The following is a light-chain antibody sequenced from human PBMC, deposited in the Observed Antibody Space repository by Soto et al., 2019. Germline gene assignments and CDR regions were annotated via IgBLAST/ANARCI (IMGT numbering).Light chain of an antibody. CDR3: QHRSNWQT. CDR2: DTS. J-gene: IGKJ1*01. CDR1: QSVSSY. V-gene: IGKV3-11*01. Sequence: EIVLTQSPATLSLSPGERATLSCRASQSVSSYLAWYQQKPGQAPRLLIYDTSNRATGIPDRCSGSGSGTDFTLTISSLEPEDFAVYYCQHRSNWQTFGQGTKVEIK.